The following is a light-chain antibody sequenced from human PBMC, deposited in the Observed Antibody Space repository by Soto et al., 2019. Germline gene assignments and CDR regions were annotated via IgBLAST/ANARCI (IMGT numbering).Light chain of an antibody. CDR2: DAS. V-gene: IGKV1-5*01. CDR3: QQYNSYSWT. J-gene: IGKJ1*01. Sequence: DIQMTQSPSTLSASVGDRVNITCRASQSISSWLAWYQQKPGKAPKLLIYDASSLESGVPSRFSGSGSGTEFNLTISRLQTDDFATYYCQQYNSYSWTFGQGTKVEIK. CDR1: QSISSW.